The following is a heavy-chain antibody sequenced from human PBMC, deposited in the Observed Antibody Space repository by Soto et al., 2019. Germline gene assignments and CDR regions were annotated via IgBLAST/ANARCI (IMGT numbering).Heavy chain of an antibody. D-gene: IGHD6-19*01. Sequence: EVQLLESGGDLVQPGGSLRLSCAASGFAFSSSVLGWVRQAPGKGLEWVSTITVRGDGTFYADSMKGRFRISRDNSETTLALHRISLRPDDTATYFCVKPRAGDFDSGGQGTLVSVSS. CDR3: VKPRAGDFDS. CDR2: ITVRGDGT. V-gene: IGHV3-23*01. CDR1: GFAFSSSV. J-gene: IGHJ4*02.